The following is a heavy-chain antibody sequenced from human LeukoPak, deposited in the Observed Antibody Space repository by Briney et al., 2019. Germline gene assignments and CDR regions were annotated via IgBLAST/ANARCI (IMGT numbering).Heavy chain of an antibody. CDR2: INHSGST. CDR3: ARGGKRRGYSYGFDY. V-gene: IGHV4-34*01. Sequence: SETLSLTCAVYGGSFSGYYWSWIRQPPGKGLEWIGEINHSGSTNYNPSLKSRVTISVDTSKNQFSLKLSSVTAADTAVYYCARGGKRRGYSYGFDYWGQGTLVTVSS. D-gene: IGHD5-18*01. CDR1: GGSFSGYY. J-gene: IGHJ4*02.